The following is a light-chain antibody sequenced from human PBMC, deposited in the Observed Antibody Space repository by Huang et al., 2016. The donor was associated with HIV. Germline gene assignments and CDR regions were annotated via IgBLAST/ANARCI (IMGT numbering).Light chain of an antibody. CDR3: QQRTNWPRLT. J-gene: IGKJ4*01. V-gene: IGKV3-11*01. Sequence: EIVLTQSPATLSLSPGERATPSCRASQSVNSHLAWYQQKPGQAPRLLIYDVSNRATGIPARFSGSGSGTDFTLTISSLEPEDFAVYYCQQRTNWPRLTFGGGTKVEIK. CDR1: QSVNSH. CDR2: DVS.